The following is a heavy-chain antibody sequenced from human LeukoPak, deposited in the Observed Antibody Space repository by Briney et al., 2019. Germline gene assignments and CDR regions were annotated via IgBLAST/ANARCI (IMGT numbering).Heavy chain of an antibody. CDR1: GFTFSSYA. Sequence: GGSLRLSCAASGFTFSSYAMHWVRQAPGKGLEWVAVISYDGSNKYYADSVKGRFTISRDNSKNTLYLQMNSLRAEDTAVYYCARGWRQWLAPFDYWGQGTLVTVSS. CDR2: ISYDGSNK. D-gene: IGHD6-19*01. J-gene: IGHJ4*02. V-gene: IGHV3-30*04. CDR3: ARGWRQWLAPFDY.